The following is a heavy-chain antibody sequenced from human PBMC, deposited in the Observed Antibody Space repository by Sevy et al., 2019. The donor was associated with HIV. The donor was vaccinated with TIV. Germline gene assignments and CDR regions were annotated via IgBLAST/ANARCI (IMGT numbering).Heavy chain of an antibody. J-gene: IGHJ5*02. Sequence: GGSLRLSCAASGFTFSDYYMSWIRQAPGKGLEWVSYISSSGSTIYYADSVKGRFTISRDNAKNSLYLQMNSLRAEDTAVYYCARDSGRYSSSWYVGKYNWFDPWGQGTLVTVSS. V-gene: IGHV3-11*01. CDR3: ARDSGRYSSSWYVGKYNWFDP. CDR2: ISSSGSTI. CDR1: GFTFSDYY. D-gene: IGHD6-13*01.